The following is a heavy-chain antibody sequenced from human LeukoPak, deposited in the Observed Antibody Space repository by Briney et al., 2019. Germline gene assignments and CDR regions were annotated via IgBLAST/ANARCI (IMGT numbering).Heavy chain of an antibody. CDR2: IRYDGSNK. J-gene: IGHJ4*02. V-gene: IGHV3-30*02. CDR3: AKDRCSSTSCHFDY. Sequence: GGSLRLSCAASGFTFSSYGMHWVRQAPGKGLEWVAFIRYDGSNKYFADSVKGRFTISRDNSKNTLYLQMNSLRAEDTAVYYCAKDRCSSTSCHFDYWGQGTLVTVSS. CDR1: GFTFSSYG. D-gene: IGHD2-2*01.